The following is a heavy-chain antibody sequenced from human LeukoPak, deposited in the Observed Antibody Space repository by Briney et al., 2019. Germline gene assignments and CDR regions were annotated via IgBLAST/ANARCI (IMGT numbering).Heavy chain of an antibody. CDR1: GFTFSSYS. CDR2: ISSSSSYR. CDR3: ARVPDYYGSGSYYNGHLDY. Sequence: GSLRLSCAASGFTFSSYSMNWVRQAPGTGLEWVSSISSSSSYRNYADSVKGRFTISRDNAKNSLSLQMNSLRAEDTAVYYCARVPDYYGSGSYYNGHLDYWGQGTLVTVSS. D-gene: IGHD3-10*01. J-gene: IGHJ4*02. V-gene: IGHV3-21*01.